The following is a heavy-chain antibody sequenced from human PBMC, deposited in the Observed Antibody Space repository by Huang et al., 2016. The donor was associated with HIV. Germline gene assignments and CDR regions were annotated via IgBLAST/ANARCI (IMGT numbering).Heavy chain of an antibody. CDR2: IYYSGSS. CDR1: GDSIRSGGYY. CDR3: ARAPATHSVFFY. V-gene: IGHV4-30-4*08. D-gene: IGHD3-3*01. J-gene: IGHJ4*02. Sequence: QVQLQESGPGLVKPSQTLSLTCTVSGDSIRSGGYYRTWIRPSPAKGLVWIGYIYYSGSSDSNPSLKGRVSISIDAFKNRVSLKLKSVTVADTAVYYCARAPATHSVFFYWGQGTLVTVSA.